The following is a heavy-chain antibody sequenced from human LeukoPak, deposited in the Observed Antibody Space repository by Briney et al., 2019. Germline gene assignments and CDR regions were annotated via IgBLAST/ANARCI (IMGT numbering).Heavy chain of an antibody. D-gene: IGHD5-18*01. Sequence: PGRSLRLSCAASGFTFSSYDMHWVRQAPGKGPEWVSSIHGSGGNTYYADSVKGRFTISRDNSTNTLYLQMNSLSAEDTAVYYCLKDLHDGYVDPFDIWGQGTMVTVSS. CDR2: IHGSGGNT. V-gene: IGHV3-23*01. J-gene: IGHJ3*02. CDR1: GFTFSSYD. CDR3: LKDLHDGYVDPFDI.